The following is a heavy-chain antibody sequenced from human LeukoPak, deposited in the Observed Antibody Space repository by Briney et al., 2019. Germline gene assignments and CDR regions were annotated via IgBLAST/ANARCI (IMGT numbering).Heavy chain of an antibody. V-gene: IGHV4-39*01. CDR1: GGSISSSSYY. J-gene: IGHJ4*02. CDR3: ARQIDGFGELDYFDY. CDR2: IYYSGST. Sequence: SETLSLTCTVSGGSISSSSYYWGWIRQPPGKGLKWIGSIYYSGSTYYNPSLKSRVTISIDTSKNQFSLKLSSVTAADTAVYYCARQIDGFGELDYFDYWGQGTLVTVSS. D-gene: IGHD3-10*01.